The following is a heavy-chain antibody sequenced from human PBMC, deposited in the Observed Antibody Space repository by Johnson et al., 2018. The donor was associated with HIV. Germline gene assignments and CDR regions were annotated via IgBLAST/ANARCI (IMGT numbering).Heavy chain of an antibody. CDR1: GFTFSHYS. CDR2: TSNDGGNK. Sequence: QVQLVESGGGAVQPGRSLRLSCAASGFTFSHYSMHWVRQAPGKGLEWLAVTSNDGGNKYYSDSVKGRFTVSRYNSQNTLYLQMDSLRSEDTAVYFCARDWYCSSTFCSERVLKDAFDVWGQVTLVTVSA. J-gene: IGHJ3*01. CDR3: ARDWYCSSTFCSERVLKDAFDV. V-gene: IGHV3-30-3*01. D-gene: IGHD2-2*01.